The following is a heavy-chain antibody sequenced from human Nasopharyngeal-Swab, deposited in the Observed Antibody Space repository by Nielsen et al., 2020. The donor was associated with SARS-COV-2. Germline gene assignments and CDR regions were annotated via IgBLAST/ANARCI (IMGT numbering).Heavy chain of an antibody. CDR2: INAGNGNT. Sequence: GSVKVSCKASGYTFTTYAIRWVRKAPGQRLEWMGWINAGNGNTKYSQKLQGRVTITRDTFASTAYMELSSLRSEDTAVYYCARDSSAGLRYFDWLSPGYNWFDPWGQGTLVTVSS. CDR3: ARDSSAGLRYFDWLSPGYNWFDP. V-gene: IGHV1-3*01. D-gene: IGHD3-9*01. J-gene: IGHJ5*02. CDR1: GYTFTTYA.